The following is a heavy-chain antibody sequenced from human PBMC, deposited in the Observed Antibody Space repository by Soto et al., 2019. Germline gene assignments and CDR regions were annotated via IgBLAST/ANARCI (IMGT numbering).Heavy chain of an antibody. CDR1: GFSFTGYY. CDR2: INAHSGGT. V-gene: IGHV1-2*02. CDR3: AKDLTRQLAYWLDP. Sequence: GASVKVSRKASGFSFTGYYIHWLRQAPGQGLEWMGWINAHSGGTEYAQKFQGRVTLTRDTSISTAYMTLSSLRSDDTAIYYCAKDLTRQLAYWLDPWGQGTQVTVSS. D-gene: IGHD6-6*01. J-gene: IGHJ5*02.